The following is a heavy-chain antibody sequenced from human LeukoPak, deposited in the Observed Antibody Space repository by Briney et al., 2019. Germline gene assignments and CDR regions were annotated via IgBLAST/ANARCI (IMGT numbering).Heavy chain of an antibody. CDR3: ASPIPEPKTRSSWYFDL. V-gene: IGHV4-38-2*02. CDR2: IYHSGST. J-gene: IGHJ2*01. CDR1: GYSISSGYY. D-gene: IGHD1-14*01. Sequence: SETLSLTCTVSGYSISSGYYWGWIRQPPGKGLEWIGSIYHSGSTYYNPSLKSRVTISVDTSKNQFSLKLSSVTAADTAVYYCASPIPEPKTRSSWYFDLGGRAPRVTVPS.